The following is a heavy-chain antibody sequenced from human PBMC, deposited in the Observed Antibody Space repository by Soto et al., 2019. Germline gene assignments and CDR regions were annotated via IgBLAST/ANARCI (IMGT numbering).Heavy chain of an antibody. Sequence: TLSLTCAVSGGSISSGGYSWSWIRQPPGKGLEWIGSIYHSGNIYYNPSLKSRVTISVDRSKNQFSLKLSSVTAADTAVYYCARIPSPWGQGTLVPVSS. CDR1: GGSISSGGYS. CDR2: IYHSGNI. CDR3: ARIPSP. J-gene: IGHJ5*02. V-gene: IGHV4-30-2*01. D-gene: IGHD2-21*01.